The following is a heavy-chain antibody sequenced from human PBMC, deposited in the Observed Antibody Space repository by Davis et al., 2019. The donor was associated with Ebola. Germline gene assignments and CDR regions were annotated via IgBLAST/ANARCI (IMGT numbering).Heavy chain of an antibody. CDR3: ARGQNSGRLAGGVGV. Sequence: SETLSLTCTVSGGFISTHYWSWIRQPPGKGLEWIGYIYYSGSTNYNPSLKSRVTISVDTSKNQFSLNLASVTAADTAVYYCARGQNSGRLAGGVGVWGQGTKVTVSS. J-gene: IGHJ6*02. CDR1: GGFISTHY. D-gene: IGHD5-12*01. V-gene: IGHV4-59*11. CDR2: IYYSGST.